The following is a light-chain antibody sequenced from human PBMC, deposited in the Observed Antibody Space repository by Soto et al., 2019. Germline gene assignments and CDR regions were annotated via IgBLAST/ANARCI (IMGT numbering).Light chain of an antibody. Sequence: QSALTQPPSVSGSPGQSVTISCTGTISDVESYYRVSWYQQPPGTAPKLLIYDVSNRPSGVPDRFSGSRSGHTASLTISGLQAEDEADYYCSLYTSSSTYVFGTGTKLTVL. CDR3: SLYTSSSTYV. V-gene: IGLV2-18*01. CDR1: ISDVESYYR. J-gene: IGLJ1*01. CDR2: DVS.